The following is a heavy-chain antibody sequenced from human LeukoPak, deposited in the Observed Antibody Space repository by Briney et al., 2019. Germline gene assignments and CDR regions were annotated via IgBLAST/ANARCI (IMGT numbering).Heavy chain of an antibody. J-gene: IGHJ4*02. D-gene: IGHD3-10*01. CDR3: ARVEGGSGSYLDY. CDR1: GFTFSSYW. Sequence: GGSLRLSCAASGFTFSSYWMSWVRQAPGKGREWVANIKQDGSEKYYGDSVKGRFTISRDNAKNSLYLQMNSLRAGDTAVYYCARVEGGSGSYLDYWGQGTLVTVSS. CDR2: IKQDGSEK. V-gene: IGHV3-7*01.